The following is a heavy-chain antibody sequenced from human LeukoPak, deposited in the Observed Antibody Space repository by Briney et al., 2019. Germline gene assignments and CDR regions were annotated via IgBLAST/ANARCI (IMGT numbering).Heavy chain of an antibody. CDR1: GFAFSRSP. V-gene: IGHV3-23*01. Sequence: GGSLRLSCAASGFAFSRSPMIWVRQAPGKGLEWVSSITGIGDGTYYADSVKGRFTISRDNSQHTLYLQMNGLRADDAAVYYCARDHENGPNIGFDYWGQGTLVTVSS. J-gene: IGHJ4*02. CDR3: ARDHENGPNIGFDY. D-gene: IGHD4/OR15-4a*01. CDR2: ITGIGDGT.